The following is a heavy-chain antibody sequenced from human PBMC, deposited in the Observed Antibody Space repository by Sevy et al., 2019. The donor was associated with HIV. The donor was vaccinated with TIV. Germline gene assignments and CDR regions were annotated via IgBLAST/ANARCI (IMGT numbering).Heavy chain of an antibody. J-gene: IGHJ4*02. V-gene: IGHV3-30*03. CDR2: ISYDGRNTK. CDR3: ARDRGEILSSAFDY. D-gene: IGHD3-16*01. CDR1: GFSFSDHR. Sequence: GGSLRLSCVGSGFSFSDHRMHWVRQAPGKGLEWMAVISYDGRNTKYKADSVKGRFTISRDNSKNTPYLQMNSLRAEDTAIYYCARDRGEILSSAFDYWGQGTLVTVSS.